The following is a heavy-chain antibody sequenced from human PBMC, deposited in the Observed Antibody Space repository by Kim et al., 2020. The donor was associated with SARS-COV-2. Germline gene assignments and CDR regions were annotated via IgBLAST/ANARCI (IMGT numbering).Heavy chain of an antibody. CDR1: GFNFNIFS. CDR2: ITGVNDIR. CDR3: VKEICCSVDHSYGYWDY. Sequence: GGSLRLSCAASGFNFNIFSMHWVRQAPGKGLEWVGGITGVNDIRVYADSVKGRFTISRANARNARYLQLNSLRLDDPARYFCVKEICCSVDHSYGYWDYWGQGTLVTVSS. J-gene: IGHJ4*02. D-gene: IGHD5-18*01. V-gene: IGHV3-9*01.